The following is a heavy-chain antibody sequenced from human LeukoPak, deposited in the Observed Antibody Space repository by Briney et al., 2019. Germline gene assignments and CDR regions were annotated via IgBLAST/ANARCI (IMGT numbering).Heavy chain of an antibody. CDR1: GFSVRTNY. Sequence: KPGGSLRLPCAASGFSVRTNYMSWVRQAPGKGLEWVSSISSSSSYIYYADSVKGRFTISRDNAKNSLYLQMNSLRAEDTAVYYCARDLGSGYSYVVHPSGVDYWGQGTLVTVSS. V-gene: IGHV3-21*01. CDR3: ARDLGSGYSYVVHPSGVDY. J-gene: IGHJ4*02. D-gene: IGHD5-18*01. CDR2: ISSSSSYI.